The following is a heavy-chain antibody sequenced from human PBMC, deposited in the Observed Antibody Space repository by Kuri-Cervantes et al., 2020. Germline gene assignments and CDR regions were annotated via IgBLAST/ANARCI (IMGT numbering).Heavy chain of an antibody. J-gene: IGHJ6*02. V-gene: IGHV1-2*02. CDR2: INPNSGGT. D-gene: IGHD3-3*01. Sequence: VKVSCKASGYTFTGYYMHWVRQAPGQGLEWMGWINPNSGGTNYAQKFQGRVTMTRDTSISTAYMALSRLRSDDTAVYYCARERKYDFWSGYFAPYYYGMDVWGQGTTVTVSS. CDR1: GYTFTGYY. CDR3: ARERKYDFWSGYFAPYYYGMDV.